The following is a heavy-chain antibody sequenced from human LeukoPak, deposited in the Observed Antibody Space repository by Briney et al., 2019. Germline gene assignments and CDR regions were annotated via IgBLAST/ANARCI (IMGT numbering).Heavy chain of an antibody. J-gene: IGHJ3*02. Sequence: SVKLSCKASGGTFSSYAISWVRQAPGQGLEWMGGIIPIFGTANYAQKFQGRVTITADKSTSTDYMELSSLRSEDTAVYYCARALYCSGGSCYRYDAFDIWGQGTMVTVSS. CDR3: ARALYCSGGSCYRYDAFDI. CDR1: GGTFSSYA. D-gene: IGHD2-15*01. V-gene: IGHV1-69*06. CDR2: IIPIFGTA.